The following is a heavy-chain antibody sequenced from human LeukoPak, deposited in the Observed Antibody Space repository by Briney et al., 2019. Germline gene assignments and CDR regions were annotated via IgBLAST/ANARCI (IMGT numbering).Heavy chain of an antibody. V-gene: IGHV7-4-1*01. CDR3: ARSSRGVIGLLDY. J-gene: IGHJ4*02. CDR1: GYTFTGYY. Sequence: ASVKVSCKASGYTFTGYYMHWVRQAPGQGLEWMGWINTNTGDPAYARDFRGRFVLSVDTSVNTAYLEISGLKTEDTAVYYCARSSRGVIGLLDYWGQGALVAVSS. CDR2: INTNTGDP. D-gene: IGHD3-10*01.